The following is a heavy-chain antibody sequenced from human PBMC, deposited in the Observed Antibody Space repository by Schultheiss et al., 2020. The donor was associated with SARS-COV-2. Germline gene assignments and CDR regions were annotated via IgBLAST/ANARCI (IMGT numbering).Heavy chain of an antibody. CDR2: IDYSGST. CDR1: GGSISSYY. J-gene: IGHJ6*02. V-gene: IGHV4-59*01. Sequence: SQTLSLTCTVSGGSISSYYWSWIRQPPGKGLEWIGYIDYSGSTNYNPSLKSRVTISVDTSKNQFSLKLSSVTAADTAVYYCARDYDRSGYPSYYGMDVWGRGTTVTVAS. CDR3: ARDYDRSGYPSYYGMDV. D-gene: IGHD3-22*01.